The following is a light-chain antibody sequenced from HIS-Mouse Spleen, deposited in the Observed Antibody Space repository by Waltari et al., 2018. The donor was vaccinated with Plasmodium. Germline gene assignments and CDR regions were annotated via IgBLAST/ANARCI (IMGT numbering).Light chain of an antibody. CDR1: QSVSSY. CDR3: QQRSNWPIT. V-gene: IGKV3-11*01. Sequence: EIVFTQSPATLSLSPGERATLPCRASQSVSSYLAWDQQKPGQAPRLLIYDASNRATGIPARFSGSGSGTDFTLTISSLEPEDFAVYYCQQRSNWPITFGPGTKVDIK. CDR2: DAS. J-gene: IGKJ3*01.